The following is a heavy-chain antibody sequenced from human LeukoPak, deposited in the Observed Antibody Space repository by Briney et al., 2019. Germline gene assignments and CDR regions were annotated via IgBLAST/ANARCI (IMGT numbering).Heavy chain of an antibody. CDR1: GGSFSGYY. J-gene: IGHJ6*03. V-gene: IGHV4-34*01. CDR2: INHSGST. CDR3: ARGGYGDYVGFNYYYYMDV. D-gene: IGHD4-17*01. Sequence: PSETLSLTCAVYGGSFSGYYWSWIRQPPGKGLEWIGEINHSGSTNYNPSLKSRVTISVDTSKNQFSLKLSSVTAADTAVYYCARGGYGDYVGFNYYYYMDVWGKGTTVTVSS.